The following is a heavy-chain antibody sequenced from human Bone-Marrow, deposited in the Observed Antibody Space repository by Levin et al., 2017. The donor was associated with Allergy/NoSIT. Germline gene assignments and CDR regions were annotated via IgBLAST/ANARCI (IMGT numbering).Heavy chain of an antibody. J-gene: IGHJ5*02. CDR3: ARLGSTGAVAAKGFDP. CDR1: GYSFTTYW. D-gene: IGHD6-19*01. V-gene: IGHV5-51*01. CDR2: IYPGDSDI. Sequence: KPGGSLRLSCKSSGYSFTTYWIGWVRQMPGKGLECMGIIYPGDSDIRYSPAFQGQVTISADKSISTAYLQWSSLKASDTATYYCARLGSTGAVAAKGFDPWGQGTLVTVSS.